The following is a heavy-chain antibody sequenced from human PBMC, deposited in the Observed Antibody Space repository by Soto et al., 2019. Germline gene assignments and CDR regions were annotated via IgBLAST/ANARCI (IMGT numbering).Heavy chain of an antibody. V-gene: IGHV3-21*01. J-gene: IGHJ4*02. D-gene: IGHD2-15*01. CDR3: ARGQDIVVVVAATGRDYFDY. CDR1: GFTFSSYS. CDR2: ISSSSSYI. Sequence: VQLVESGGGLVKPGGSLRLSCAASGFTFSSYSMNWVRQAPGKGLEWVSSISSSSSYIYYADSVKGRFTISRDNAKNSLYLQMNSLRAEDTAVYYCARGQDIVVVVAATGRDYFDYWGQGTLVTVSS.